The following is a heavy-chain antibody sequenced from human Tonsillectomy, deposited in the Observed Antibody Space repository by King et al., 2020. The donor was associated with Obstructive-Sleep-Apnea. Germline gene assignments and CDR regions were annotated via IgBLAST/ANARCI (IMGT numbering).Heavy chain of an antibody. J-gene: IGHJ5*02. CDR2: INPNSGGT. CDR1: GYIFTDYY. D-gene: IGHD3-10*01. CDR3: ARDRPPAYGSGSNNWFDP. V-gene: IGHV1-2*02. Sequence: VQLVESGAEVKKPGASVKLSCRASGYIFTDYYMHWVRQAPGQGLEWMGGINPNSGGTNYAQKFQGRVTMTRDTSISTAYMELSGLTSDDTAVYYCARDRPPAYGSGSNNWFDPWGQGTLVTVSS.